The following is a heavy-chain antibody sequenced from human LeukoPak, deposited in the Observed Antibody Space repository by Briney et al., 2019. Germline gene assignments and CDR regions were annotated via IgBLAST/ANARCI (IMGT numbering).Heavy chain of an antibody. CDR1: GFTVSSNS. V-gene: IGHV3-53*01. CDR2: IYSGVGP. Sequence: PGGSLRLSCTVSGFTVSSNSMSWVRQAPGKGLEWVSFIYSGVGPHYSDSVKGRFTISRDDSKNTLYLKMNSLRAEDTAVYYCARRAGAYSHPYDYWGQGTLVTVSS. CDR3: ARRAGAYSHPYDY. D-gene: IGHD4/OR15-4a*01. J-gene: IGHJ4*02.